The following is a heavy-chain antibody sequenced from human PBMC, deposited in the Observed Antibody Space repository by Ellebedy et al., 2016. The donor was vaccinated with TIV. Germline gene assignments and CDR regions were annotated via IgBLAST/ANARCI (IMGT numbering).Heavy chain of an antibody. CDR3: AREDIVATMGNYYYYYGMDV. CDR1: GFAFSRHA. D-gene: IGHD5-12*01. V-gene: IGHV3-33*08. J-gene: IGHJ6*02. Sequence: GESLKISCAASGFAFSRHAAHWVRQAPGKGLEWLAQIWYDGSNKYYADSVKGRFTISRDNSKNTLYLQMNSLRAEDTAVYYCAREDIVATMGNYYYYYGMDVWGQGTTVTVSS. CDR2: IWYDGSNK.